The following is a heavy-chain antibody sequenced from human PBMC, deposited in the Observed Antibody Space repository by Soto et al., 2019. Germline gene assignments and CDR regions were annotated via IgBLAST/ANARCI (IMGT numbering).Heavy chain of an antibody. CDR3: ARDAVPNYYDSSGYYYY. D-gene: IGHD3-22*01. Sequence: QVQLVQSGAEVKKPGSSVKVSCKASGGTFSSYAISWVRQAPGQGLEWMGGIIPIFGTANYAQKFQGRVTITADESTSTAYMELSRLRSEDTAVYYCARDAVPNYYDSSGYYYYWGQGTLVTVSS. J-gene: IGHJ4*02. CDR1: GGTFSSYA. V-gene: IGHV1-69*01. CDR2: IIPIFGTA.